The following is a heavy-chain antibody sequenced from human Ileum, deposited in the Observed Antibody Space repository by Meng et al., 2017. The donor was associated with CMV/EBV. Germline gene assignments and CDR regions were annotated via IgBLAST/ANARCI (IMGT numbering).Heavy chain of an antibody. J-gene: IGHJ4*02. CDR3: SRMFTDASGLFEY. D-gene: IGHD3-16*01. CDR1: GFSLTTAGMR. V-gene: IGHV2-70D*14. CDR2: IDWDDDI. Sequence: SGPTLVKPTQTLTLTCTFSGFSLTTAGMRVNWIRQPPGKALEWLARIDWDDDIFYSPSLKTRLTISKDTSKDLVVLMMTNVDTGDTGTYYCSRMFTDASGLFEYWGQGAQVTVS.